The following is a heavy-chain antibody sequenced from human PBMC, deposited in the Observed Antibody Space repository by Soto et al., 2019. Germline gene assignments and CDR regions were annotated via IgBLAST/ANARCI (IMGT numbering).Heavy chain of an antibody. V-gene: IGHV1-69*01. D-gene: IGHD3-10*01. CDR2: IIPMYGPA. CDR3: ARVTSMVRGVIDNWFDP. CDR1: GGTFSSYA. J-gene: IGHJ5*02. Sequence: QVPLVQSGAEVKKPGSSVTVSCKASGGTFSSYAIHWVRQAPGQGLEWMGGIIPMYGPAKYAQRFQGRVTIXAXESTTTVYMELTSLTSQDTAVYYCARVTSMVRGVIDNWFDPWGHGTLVTVSS.